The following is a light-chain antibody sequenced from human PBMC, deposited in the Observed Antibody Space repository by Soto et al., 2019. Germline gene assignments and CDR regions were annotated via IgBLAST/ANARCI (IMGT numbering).Light chain of an antibody. CDR2: AAS. Sequence: DIQMTQSPSFLSASVGDRVTITCRASQGIRNDLSWYQQKPGRAPKRLIHAASSLQSGVPSRFSGSGSGTEFTLTISSLQPEDVATYYCLQHKSYPVYSFGQGTKLEIK. V-gene: IGKV1-17*01. CDR3: LQHKSYPVYS. CDR1: QGIRND. J-gene: IGKJ2*03.